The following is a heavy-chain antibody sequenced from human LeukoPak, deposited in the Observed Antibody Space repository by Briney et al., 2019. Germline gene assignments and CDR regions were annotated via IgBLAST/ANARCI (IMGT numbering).Heavy chain of an antibody. CDR3: ARDESGTVPLDY. D-gene: IGHD1-7*01. Sequence: GGSLRLSCAASGFTFSSYGMHWVRQAPGKGLEWVAVISYDGSSKYYADSVKGRFTISRDNAKNTLYLQMNSLRAEDTAVYFCARDESGTVPLDYWGQGILVTVSS. CDR1: GFTFSSYG. CDR2: ISYDGSSK. J-gene: IGHJ4*02. V-gene: IGHV3-30*03.